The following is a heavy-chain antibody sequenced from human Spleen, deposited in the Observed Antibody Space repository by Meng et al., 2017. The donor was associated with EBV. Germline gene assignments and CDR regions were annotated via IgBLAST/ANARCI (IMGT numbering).Heavy chain of an antibody. D-gene: IGHD3-10*01. V-gene: IGHV4-4*02. J-gene: IGHJ5*02. CDR3: ARDRHVTMVRGTVMAGSGWFDP. CDR1: WDSINSGYW. CDR2: VHHTGST. Sequence: HGHSQESGPQQGTPSGTTASPWPVPWDSINSGYWWNWVRQPPGKGLEWIGEVHHTGSTHYNPSLKSRITMSVDKSKNQFSLNLRSVTAADAAVYYCARDRHVTMVRGTVMAGSGWFDPWGQGTLVTVSS.